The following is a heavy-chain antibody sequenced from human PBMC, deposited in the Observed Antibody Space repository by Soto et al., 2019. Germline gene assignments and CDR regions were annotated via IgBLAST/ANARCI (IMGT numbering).Heavy chain of an antibody. CDR3: ARDLWGYCGADCYPLDV. J-gene: IGHJ6*02. CDR2: MYNTGST. D-gene: IGHD2-21*02. Sequence: QVRLQESGPGLVKPSETLSLTCTVSGGSISSYYWSWIRQPPGKGLEWIGYMYNTGSTIYNPSLKSRVTISXDXSXNXXSLKLNSVTAADTAVYYCARDLWGYCGADCYPLDVWGQGTTVTVSS. V-gene: IGHV4-59*01. CDR1: GGSISSYY.